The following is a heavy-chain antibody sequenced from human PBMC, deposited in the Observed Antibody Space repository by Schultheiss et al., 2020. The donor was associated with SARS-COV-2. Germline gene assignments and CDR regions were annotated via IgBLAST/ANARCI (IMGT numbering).Heavy chain of an antibody. CDR1: GFTFDDYA. D-gene: IGHD1-14*01. J-gene: IGHJ4*02. CDR2: ISGSGGST. CDR3: ARRKSVFDY. Sequence: GGSLRLSCAASGFTFDDYAMHWVRQAPGKGLEWVSGISGSGGSTYYADSVKGRFTISRDNSKNTLYLQMNSLRAEDTAVYYCARRKSVFDYWGQGTLVTVSS. V-gene: IGHV3-23*01.